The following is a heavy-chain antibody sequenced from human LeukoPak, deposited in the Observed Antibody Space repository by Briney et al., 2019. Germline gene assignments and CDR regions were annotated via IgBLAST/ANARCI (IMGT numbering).Heavy chain of an antibody. CDR2: IKFGGSER. CDR3: AEGTVAASVY. V-gene: IGHV3-7*01. Sequence: GGSLRLSCSASGLTFTSYWMSWVRQAPGKGLEWVANIKFGGSERYVVDSVKGRFTISRDDAKNSLYLHMNSLRAEDTAVYYCAEGTVAASVYWGQGTLVTVSS. CDR1: GLTFTSYW. J-gene: IGHJ4*02. D-gene: IGHD6-13*01.